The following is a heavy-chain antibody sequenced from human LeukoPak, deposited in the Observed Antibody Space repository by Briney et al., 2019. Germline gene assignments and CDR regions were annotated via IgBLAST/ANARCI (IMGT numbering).Heavy chain of an antibody. Sequence: GGSLRLSCAASGFNFSSYSMKWVRQAPGKGLEWVSFISSSSSYIYYADSLKGRFTISRDNAKNSLYLQMNSLRAEATACYYFAKEVRNFAVGDYWGQGTLVTVSS. CDR2: ISSSSSYI. V-gene: IGHV3-21*05. CDR1: GFNFSSYS. D-gene: IGHD3-9*01. CDR3: AKEVRNFAVGDY. J-gene: IGHJ4*02.